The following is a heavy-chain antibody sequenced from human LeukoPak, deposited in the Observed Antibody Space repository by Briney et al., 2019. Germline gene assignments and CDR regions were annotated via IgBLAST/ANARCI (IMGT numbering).Heavy chain of an antibody. CDR1: GFTVSSNY. D-gene: IGHD3-3*01. CDR2: INSGGST. J-gene: IGHJ4*02. CDR3: AKVYDFWSGFFDY. V-gene: IGHV3-53*01. Sequence: PGGSLRLSCAASGFTVSSNYMSWVRQAPGKGLEWVSVINSGGSTYYADSVKGRFTISRDNSKNTLYLQMNSLRAEDTAVYYCAKVYDFWSGFFDYWGQGTLVTVSS.